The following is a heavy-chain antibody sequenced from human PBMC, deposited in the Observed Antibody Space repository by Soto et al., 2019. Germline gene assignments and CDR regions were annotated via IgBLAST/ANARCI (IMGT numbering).Heavy chain of an antibody. CDR2: IIPIFGTA. V-gene: IGHV1-69*13. CDR3: ARDGSGSYYQNSYYYYYYGMDV. D-gene: IGHD3-10*01. J-gene: IGHJ6*02. CDR1: GGTFSSYA. Sequence: SVKVSCKASGGTFSSYAISWVRQAPGQGLEWMGGIIPIFGTANYAQKFQGRVTITADESTSTAYMELSSLRSEDPAVYYCARDGSGSYYQNSYYYYYYGMDVWGQGTTVTVSS.